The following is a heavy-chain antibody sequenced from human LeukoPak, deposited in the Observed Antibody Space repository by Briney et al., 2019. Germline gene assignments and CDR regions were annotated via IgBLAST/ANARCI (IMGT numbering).Heavy chain of an antibody. CDR3: ARDGRIAVAGTVPNWFDP. V-gene: IGHV1-46*01. CDR1: GYTFTSYY. Sequence: ASVKVSCKASGYTFTSYYMHWVRQAPGQGLEWMGIINPSGGSTSYAQKFQGRVTMTRDTFTSTVYMELSSLRSEDTAVYYCARDGRIAVAGTVPNWFDPWGQGTPVTVSS. CDR2: INPSGGST. J-gene: IGHJ5*02. D-gene: IGHD6-19*01.